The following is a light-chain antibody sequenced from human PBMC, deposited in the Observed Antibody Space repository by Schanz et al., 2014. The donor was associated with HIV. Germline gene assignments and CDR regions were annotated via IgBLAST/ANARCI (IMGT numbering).Light chain of an antibody. CDR1: QSVSSN. CDR2: GAS. Sequence: EIVMTQSPGTLSVSPGDRATLSCRASQSVSSNLAWYQQKPGQSPRLLISGASTRATGIPARFSGSGSGTEFPLTVSSLQSEDFAIYYCQQYNNWPGTFGQGTKVEIK. CDR3: QQYNNWPGT. J-gene: IGKJ1*01. V-gene: IGKV3-15*01.